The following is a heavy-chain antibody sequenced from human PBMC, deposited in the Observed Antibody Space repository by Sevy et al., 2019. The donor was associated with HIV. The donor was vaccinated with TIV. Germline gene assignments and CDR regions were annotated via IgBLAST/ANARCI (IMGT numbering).Heavy chain of an antibody. CDR3: ARVRDRYCSGGSCYYGYFFDY. V-gene: IGHV3-48*01. D-gene: IGHD2-15*01. Sequence: GGSLRLSCAASGFIFSNYCMTWVRQAPGKGLEWVSYISDRSDTISYADSVKGRFTISRDNAKNALYLQMSSLRGEDTAVYYCARVRDRYCSGGSCYYGYFFDYWGQGTLVTVSS. J-gene: IGHJ4*02. CDR1: GFIFSNYC. CDR2: ISDRSDTI.